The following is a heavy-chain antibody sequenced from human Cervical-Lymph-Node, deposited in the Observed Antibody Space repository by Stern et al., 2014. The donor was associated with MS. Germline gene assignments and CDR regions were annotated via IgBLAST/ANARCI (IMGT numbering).Heavy chain of an antibody. CDR3: AVRYCSGGRCYSVPDV. D-gene: IGHD2-15*01. Sequence: DQLVESGSEVKKPGASVKVSCKASEYTHNNYLIHWVRQAPGQRPDWMGVINQSGATNYAQKVQDRVTMTTDASTSTFYMELSRLRSEDTAVYYCAVRYCSGGRCYSVPDVWGQGTTVIVSS. CDR2: INQSGAT. CDR1: EYTHNNYL. J-gene: IGHJ6*02. V-gene: IGHV1-46*02.